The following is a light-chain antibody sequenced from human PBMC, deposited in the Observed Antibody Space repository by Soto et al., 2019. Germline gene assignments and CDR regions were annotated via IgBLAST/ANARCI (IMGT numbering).Light chain of an antibody. V-gene: IGLV2-23*01. J-gene: IGLJ1*01. CDR3: YSYAGKNLYV. Sequence: QAVLTQPASVSASPGQSITIPCTGTSSDVGSYNLVSWFQQHPGKVPKLLIYEGTKRPSGLSDRFSGSKYGNTASLTISGLQAEDEADYYCYSYAGKNLYVFGTGTKVTVL. CDR1: SSDVGSYNL. CDR2: EGT.